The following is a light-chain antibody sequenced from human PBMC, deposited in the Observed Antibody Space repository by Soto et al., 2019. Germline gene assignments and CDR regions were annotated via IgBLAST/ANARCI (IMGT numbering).Light chain of an antibody. CDR2: GGS. J-gene: IGKJ1*01. Sequence: EIGMTQSPATLSVSTGERASLSCRASQIFSSNHLAWYQQKPGQAPRLLIYGGSSRATGIPVRFSGSGSETDFTLTITRLEPEDFAMYYCQQYSSSRTFGQGTKVDIK. CDR1: QIFSSNH. V-gene: IGKV3-20*01. CDR3: QQYSSSRT.